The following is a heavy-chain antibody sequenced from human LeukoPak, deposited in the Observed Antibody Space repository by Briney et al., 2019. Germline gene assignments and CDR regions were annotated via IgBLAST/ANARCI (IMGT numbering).Heavy chain of an antibody. CDR1: GGSISSGDYY. J-gene: IGHJ4*02. CDR2: IYYSGST. CDR3: ARDFDDYFDY. Sequence: SETLSLTCTVSGGSISSGDYYWSWIRQPPGKGLEWIGYIYYSGSTNYNPSLKSRVTISVDTSKNQFSLKLSSVTAADTAVYYCARDFDDYFDYWGQGTLVTVSS. V-gene: IGHV4-61*08.